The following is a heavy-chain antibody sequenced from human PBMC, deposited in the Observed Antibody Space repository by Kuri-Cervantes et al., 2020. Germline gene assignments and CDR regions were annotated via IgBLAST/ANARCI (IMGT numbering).Heavy chain of an antibody. V-gene: IGHV4-39*01. CDR2: IYSSGST. CDR3: ARQGGAPPPRGDFFDY. Sequence: SQTLSLTCAVSGGSISSSSYYWGWIRQPPGMGLEWIGSIYSSGSTYYNPSLKRRVTISVDTSKNQFSLRLISVTAADTAVYYCARQGGAPPPRGDFFDYWGQGTLVTVSS. D-gene: IGHD1-26*01. CDR1: GGSISSSSYY. J-gene: IGHJ4*02.